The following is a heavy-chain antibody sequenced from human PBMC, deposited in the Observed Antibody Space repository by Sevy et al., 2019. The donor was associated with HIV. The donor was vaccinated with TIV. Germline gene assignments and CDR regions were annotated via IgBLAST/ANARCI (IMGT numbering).Heavy chain of an antibody. CDR2: IWYDGSNK. D-gene: IGHD5-18*01. CDR1: GFTFTSYG. J-gene: IGHJ4*02. Sequence: GGSLRLSCAASGFTFTSYGMHWVRQAPGKGLEWVAVIWYDGSNKYYADSVKGRFTISRDNSKNTLYLQMNSLRAEDTAVYYCARDSRGYSYGLGYWGQGTLVTVSS. CDR3: ARDSRGYSYGLGY. V-gene: IGHV3-33*01.